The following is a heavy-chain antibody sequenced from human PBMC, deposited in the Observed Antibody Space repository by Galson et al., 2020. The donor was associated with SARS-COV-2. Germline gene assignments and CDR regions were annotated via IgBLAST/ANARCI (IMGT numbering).Heavy chain of an antibody. CDR1: GYTFTGYY. CDR2: INPNSGGT. D-gene: IGHD1-1*01. CDR3: ARDNDHDAFDI. J-gene: IGHJ3*02. Sequence: ASVKVSCKTSGYTFTGYYMHWVRQAPGQGLEWMGWINPNSGGTNYAQKFQGWVTMTRDTSISTAYMELSRLRSDDTAVYYCARDNDHDAFDIWGQGTMVTVSS. V-gene: IGHV1-2*04.